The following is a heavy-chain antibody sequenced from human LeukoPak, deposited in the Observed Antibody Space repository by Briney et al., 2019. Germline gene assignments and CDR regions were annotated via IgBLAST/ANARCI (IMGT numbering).Heavy chain of an antibody. J-gene: IGHJ4*02. CDR1: GFTLSSYE. V-gene: IGHV3-48*03. CDR3: ARVGYDWHFDY. Sequence: PGGSLRLSCAASGFTLSSYEMNWVRQAPGKGLEWVSYISGSGSTSFYADSVKGRFTISRDNAKSSLYLQMNSLRAEDTAVYYCARVGYDWHFDYWGQGTLVIVSS. CDR2: ISGSGSTS. D-gene: IGHD3-3*01.